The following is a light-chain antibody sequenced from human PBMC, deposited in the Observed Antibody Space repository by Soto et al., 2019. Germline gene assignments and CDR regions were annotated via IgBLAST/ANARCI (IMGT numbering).Light chain of an antibody. J-gene: IGLJ2*01. CDR3: QTWGTGVV. Sequence: QAVLTQSPSASASLGASVKLTCTLSSGHSSYAIAWHQQEPEKGPRYLMKLNSDGSHTKGDGIPDRFSGSSSGAERYLIISSLQSEDEADYYCQTWGTGVVFGGGTKLTVL. CDR2: LNSDGSH. CDR1: SGHSSYA. V-gene: IGLV4-69*01.